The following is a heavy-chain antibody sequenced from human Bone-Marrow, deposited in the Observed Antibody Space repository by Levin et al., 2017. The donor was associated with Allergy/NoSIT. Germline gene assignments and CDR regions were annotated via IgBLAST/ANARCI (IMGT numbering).Heavy chain of an antibody. Sequence: LSLTCAASGFSVSRYWMHWVRQAPGKGLAWVSRINEDGSTINYADSVEGRFTISRDSAKNTLYLQMNSLRVEDTAVYYCTRDTFGVDDYWGRGTMVTVSS. V-gene: IGHV3-74*01. J-gene: IGHJ4*02. CDR2: INEDGSTI. CDR3: TRDTFGVDDY. D-gene: IGHD3-3*01. CDR1: GFSVSRYW.